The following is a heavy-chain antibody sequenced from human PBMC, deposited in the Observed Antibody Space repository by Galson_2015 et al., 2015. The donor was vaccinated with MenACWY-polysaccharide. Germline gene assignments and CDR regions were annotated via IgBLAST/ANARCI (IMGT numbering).Heavy chain of an antibody. CDR3: ARDHSTAFDY. CDR1: GASIGSGDAYY. V-gene: IGHV4-31*03. J-gene: IGHJ4*02. Sequence: LSLTCTVSGASIGSGDAYYWTWIRPRPGTGLEWIGYIYYSGSTYYNPSLKRRVIISQDTSKNHFSLNLSSVTAANTAVYFCARDHSTAFDYWGQRTLVTVSS. CDR2: IYYSGST. D-gene: IGHD1-14*01.